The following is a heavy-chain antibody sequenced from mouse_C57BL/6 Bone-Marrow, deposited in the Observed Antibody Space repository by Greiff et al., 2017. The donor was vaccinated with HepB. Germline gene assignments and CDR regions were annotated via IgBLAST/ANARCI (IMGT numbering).Heavy chain of an antibody. CDR3: ARDAGSSAWFAY. CDR1: GFTFSDFY. J-gene: IGHJ3*01. V-gene: IGHV7-1*01. CDR2: SRNKANDYTT. Sequence: EVQGVESGGGLVQSGRSLRLSCATSGFTFSDFYMEWVRQAPGKGLEWIAASRNKANDYTTEYSASVKGRFIVSRDTSQSILYLQMNALRAEDTAIYYCARDAGSSAWFAYWGQGTLVTVSA. D-gene: IGHD1-3*01.